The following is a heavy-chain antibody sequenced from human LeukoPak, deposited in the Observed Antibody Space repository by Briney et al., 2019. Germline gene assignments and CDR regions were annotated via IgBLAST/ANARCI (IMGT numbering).Heavy chain of an antibody. CDR1: GGSFSGYY. CDR3: AASTVCYFDY. D-gene: IGHD4-17*01. V-gene: IGHV4-34*01. J-gene: IGHJ4*02. CDR2: INHSGST. Sequence: SETLSLTCAVYGGSFSGYYWSWIRQPPGKGLEWIGEINHSGSTNYNPSLKSRVTISVDTSKDQFSLKLSSVTAADTTVYYCAASTVCYFDYWGQGTLVAVSS.